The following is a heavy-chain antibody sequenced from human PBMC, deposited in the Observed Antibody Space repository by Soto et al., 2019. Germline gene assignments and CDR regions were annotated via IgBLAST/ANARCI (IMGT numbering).Heavy chain of an antibody. CDR3: ARDGGGSSGYYGMDV. CDR2: IYYSGST. Sequence: QVQLQESGPGLVKPSQTLSLTCTVSGGSISSGDYYWSWIRQPPGKGLEWIGYIYYSGSTYYNPSLKSRVTISVDTSKKQFSLKLSSVTAADTAVYYCARDGGGSSGYYGMDVWGQGTTVTVSS. CDR1: GGSISSGDYY. V-gene: IGHV4-30-4*01. D-gene: IGHD1-26*01. J-gene: IGHJ6*02.